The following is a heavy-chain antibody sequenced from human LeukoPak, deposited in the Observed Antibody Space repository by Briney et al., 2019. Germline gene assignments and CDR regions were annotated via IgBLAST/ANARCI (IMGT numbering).Heavy chain of an antibody. Sequence: GGSLRLSCAASGFPFSSYSINWVRQAPGKGLEWVSFISSSSSYIYYADSLKGRFTISRDNAKNSLYLQMNSLRAEDTAVYYCARDDDSSGYEGDWGQGTLVTVSS. CDR1: GFPFSSYS. CDR2: ISSSSSYI. CDR3: ARDDDSSGYEGD. V-gene: IGHV3-21*01. D-gene: IGHD3-22*01. J-gene: IGHJ4*02.